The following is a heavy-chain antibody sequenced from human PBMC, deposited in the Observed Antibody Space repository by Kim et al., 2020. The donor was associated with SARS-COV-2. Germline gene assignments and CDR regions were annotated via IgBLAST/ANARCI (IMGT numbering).Heavy chain of an antibody. CDR2: ISGSGGGT. J-gene: IGHJ3*02. CDR3: AKDTTYCSGGSCYPDAFDI. V-gene: IGHV3-23*01. D-gene: IGHD2-15*01. CDR1: GFTFSSYA. Sequence: GGSLRLSCAASGFTFSSYAMSWVRQAPGKGLEWVSAISGSGGGTYYADSVKGRFTISRDNSKNTLYLQMNSLRVEDTAVYYCAKDTTYCSGGSCYPDAFDIWGQGTMVTVSS.